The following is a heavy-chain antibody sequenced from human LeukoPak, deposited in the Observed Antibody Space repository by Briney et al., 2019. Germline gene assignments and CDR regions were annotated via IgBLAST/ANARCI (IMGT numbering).Heavy chain of an antibody. J-gene: IGHJ4*02. CDR1: GFTFSSYA. D-gene: IGHD6-19*01. Sequence: PGGSLRLSCAASGFTFSSYAMNWVRQAHGKGLEWVSSIRGTGSSTFYADSVKGRFTISRDNSKNKLYLQINSLRADDTAVYYCAKDGISGWFGNHFDYWGQGTLVTVSS. CDR2: IRGTGSST. CDR3: AKDGISGWFGNHFDY. V-gene: IGHV3-23*01.